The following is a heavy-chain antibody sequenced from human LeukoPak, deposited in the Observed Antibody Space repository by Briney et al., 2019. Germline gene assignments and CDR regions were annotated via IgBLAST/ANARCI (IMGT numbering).Heavy chain of an antibody. CDR2: INQDGSVR. CDR3: AREIDYYDSSGLDY. Sequence: GGSLRLSCAASGFTFNTYWMIWVRQAPGKGLDWVANINQDGSVRYYVASVKGRFTISRDNAKNSLYLQMNSLRAEDTAVYYCAREIDYYDSSGLDYWGQGTLVTVSS. J-gene: IGHJ4*02. V-gene: IGHV3-7*01. D-gene: IGHD3-22*01. CDR1: GFTFNTYW.